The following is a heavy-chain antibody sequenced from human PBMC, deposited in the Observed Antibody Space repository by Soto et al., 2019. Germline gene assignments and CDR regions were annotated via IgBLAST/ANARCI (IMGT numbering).Heavy chain of an antibody. CDR2: ISAYNGNT. J-gene: IGHJ6*02. CDR1: GYTFTSYG. D-gene: IGHD2-2*01. Sequence: QVQLVQSGAEVKKPGASVKVSCKASGYTFTSYGISWVRQAPGQGLEWVGWISAYNGNTNYAQKLQGRVTMTTDTSTSTAYMELRSLRSDDTAVYYCARFVVVPAATYYYYYGMDVWGQGTTVTVSS. CDR3: ARFVVVPAATYYYYYGMDV. V-gene: IGHV1-18*04.